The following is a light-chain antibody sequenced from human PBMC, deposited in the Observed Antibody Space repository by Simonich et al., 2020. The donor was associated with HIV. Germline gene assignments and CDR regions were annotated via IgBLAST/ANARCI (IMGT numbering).Light chain of an antibody. V-gene: IGKV2D-29*02. J-gene: IGKJ3*01. CDR3: MQSTQLPFT. CDR2: EVS. CDR1: QSLLYSNGYNY. Sequence: DIVLTQSPLSLPVTPGESASISCRASQSLLYSNGYNYLDWYLQKPGQSPQLLIYEVSNRCSGVPDRFSGSGSGTDFTLKISRVEAEDVGVYYCMQSTQLPFTFGPGTKVDIK.